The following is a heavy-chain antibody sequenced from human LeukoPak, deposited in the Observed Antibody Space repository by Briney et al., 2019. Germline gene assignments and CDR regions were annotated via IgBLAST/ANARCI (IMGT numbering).Heavy chain of an antibody. CDR2: IYHSGAT. CDR3: ARIGHEDYYFDY. V-gene: IGHV4-4*02. Sequence: PSETLSLTCAVSGASISSSNWWNWVRQPPGKGLEWIGEIYHSGATNYNPSLKSRVTISVDTSKNQFSLKLSSVTAADTAVYYCARIGHEDYYFDYWGQGTLVTVSS. J-gene: IGHJ4*02. CDR1: GASISSSNW.